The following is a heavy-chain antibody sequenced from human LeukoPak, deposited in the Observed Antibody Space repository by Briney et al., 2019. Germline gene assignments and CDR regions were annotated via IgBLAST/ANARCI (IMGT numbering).Heavy chain of an antibody. CDR1: GFTFSSYA. V-gene: IGHV4-38-2*01. D-gene: IGHD5-18*01. CDR3: ARGAGGLQLWPGDY. CDR2: IYHSGST. J-gene: IGHJ4*02. Sequence: PGGSLRLSCAASGFTFSSYAMSWVRQAPGKGLEWIGSIYHSGSTYYNPSLKSRVTISVDTSKNQFSLKLSSVTAADTAVYYCARGAGGLQLWPGDYWGQGTLVTVSS.